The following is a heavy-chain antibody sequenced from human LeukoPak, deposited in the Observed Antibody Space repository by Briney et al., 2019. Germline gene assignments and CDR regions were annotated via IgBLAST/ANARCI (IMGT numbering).Heavy chain of an antibody. V-gene: IGHV3-7*01. CDR2: IKQDGSEK. CDR1: GFTFSSYW. J-gene: IGHJ4*01. Sequence: GGSLRLSCAASGFTFSSYWMSWVRQAPGKGLEWVANIKQDGSEKYYVDSVKGRFTIFRDNAKNSLYLQMNSLRAEDTAVYYCARGRITIFGVVFYYFDYWGQEPWSPSPQ. D-gene: IGHD3-3*01. CDR3: ARGRITIFGVVFYYFDY.